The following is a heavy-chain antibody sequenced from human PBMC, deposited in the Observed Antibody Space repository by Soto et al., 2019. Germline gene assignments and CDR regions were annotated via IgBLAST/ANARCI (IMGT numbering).Heavy chain of an antibody. Sequence: GGSLRLSCAASGFTFSSYAMSWVRQAPGKGLEWVSAISGSGGSTYYADSVKGRFTISRDNSKNTLYLQMNSLRAEDPAVYYCAKVRGYSGYDYSLAFDIWGQGTMVTVSS. CDR3: AKVRGYSGYDYSLAFDI. CDR1: GFTFSSYA. CDR2: ISGSGGST. V-gene: IGHV3-23*01. D-gene: IGHD5-12*01. J-gene: IGHJ3*02.